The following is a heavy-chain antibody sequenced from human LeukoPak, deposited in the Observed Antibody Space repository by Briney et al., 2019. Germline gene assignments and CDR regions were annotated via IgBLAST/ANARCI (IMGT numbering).Heavy chain of an antibody. V-gene: IGHV3-21*01. J-gene: IGHJ3*02. D-gene: IGHD3-9*01. CDR3: ARGYYEDYDILTGYYKTDDAFDI. CDR2: ISSSSSYI. Sequence: GGSLRLSCAASGFTFSSYSMNWVRQAPGEGLEWVSSISSSSSYIYYADSVKGRFTISRDNAKNSLYLQMNSLRAEDTAVYYCARGYYEDYDILTGYYKTDDAFDIWGQGTMVTVSS. CDR1: GFTFSSYS.